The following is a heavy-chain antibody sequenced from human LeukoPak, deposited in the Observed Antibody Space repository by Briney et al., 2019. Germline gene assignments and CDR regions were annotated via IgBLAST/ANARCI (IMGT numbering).Heavy chain of an antibody. CDR1: GFTVSDYY. D-gene: IGHD3-9*01. CDR2: ISSSGSTI. J-gene: IGHJ3*02. V-gene: IGHV3-11*01. Sequence: PGGSLRLSCAASGFTVSDYYMSWIRQAPGKGLEWVSYISSSGSTIYYADSVKGRFTISRDNAKNSLYLQMNSLRAEDTAVYYCARGVLRYFDWLFDAFDIWGQGTMVTVSS. CDR3: ARGVLRYFDWLFDAFDI.